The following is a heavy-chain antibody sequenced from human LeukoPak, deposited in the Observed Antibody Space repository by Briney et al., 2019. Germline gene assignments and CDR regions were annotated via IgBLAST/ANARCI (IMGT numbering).Heavy chain of an antibody. J-gene: IGHJ3*02. CDR3: ARDGNAMVRRYAFEI. D-gene: IGHD3-10*01. CDR1: GDSISSGDYD. Sequence: SQTLSLTCSVSGDSISSGDYDWSWIRQPPGKGLEWIGYIYSSGSTYYNPSLKSRVTISVDTSKNQFSLKLSSVTAADTAVYYCARDGNAMVRRYAFEIWGQGTMVTVSS. V-gene: IGHV4-30-4*01. CDR2: IYSSGST.